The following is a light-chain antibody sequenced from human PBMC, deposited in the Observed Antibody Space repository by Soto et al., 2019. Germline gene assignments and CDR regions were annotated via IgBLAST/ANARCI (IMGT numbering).Light chain of an antibody. V-gene: IGKV3-15*01. CDR2: GAS. J-gene: IGKJ5*01. Sequence: ETVMTQSPVTLSVSPGERATLSCRASQSVSSKLAWYQQKPGQAPRLLICGASIRATGIPARFSGSGSGTEFTLTISSLQSEDFAVYYCQQYNNWPPITFGQGTRLEIK. CDR3: QQYNNWPPIT. CDR1: QSVSSK.